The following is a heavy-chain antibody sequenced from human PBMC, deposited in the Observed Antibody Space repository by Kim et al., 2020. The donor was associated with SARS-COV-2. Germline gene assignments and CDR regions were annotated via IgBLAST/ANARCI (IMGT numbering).Heavy chain of an antibody. V-gene: IGHV3-15*01. Sequence: GGSLRLSCAASGFIFNKVSMHWVRQAPGKGLEWVGRIRSKPNGGTTGYAAPVKGRFTITRDDSKKAMYLQMNSLKTEYTAVCYCTCDWGDYCGGYCSSRVWVQGTTVTVSS. CDR2: IRSKPNGGTT. CDR3: TCDWGDYCGGYCSSRV. CDR1: GFIFNKVS. D-gene: IGHD2-21*02. J-gene: IGHJ6*02.